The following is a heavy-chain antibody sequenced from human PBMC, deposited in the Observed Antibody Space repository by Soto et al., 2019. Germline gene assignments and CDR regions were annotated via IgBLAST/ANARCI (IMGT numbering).Heavy chain of an antibody. J-gene: IGHJ4*02. V-gene: IGHV2-5*02. CDR1: GFSLTSRPMG. CDR3: AHRLSGLNWNGGYFDY. Sequence: QITLKESGPTRVKPTQTLTLTCTFSGFSLTSRPMGVGWIRQPPGKALEWLVFIYWDDDKRYSPSLKNRLTITQDTSGNQVVLTMTNMDPLDTATYYCAHRLSGLNWNGGYFDYWGQGALVTVS. D-gene: IGHD1-1*01. CDR2: IYWDDDK.